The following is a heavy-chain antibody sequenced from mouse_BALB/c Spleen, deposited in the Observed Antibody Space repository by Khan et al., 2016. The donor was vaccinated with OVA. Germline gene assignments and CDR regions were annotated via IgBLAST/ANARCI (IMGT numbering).Heavy chain of an antibody. V-gene: IGHV1S34*01. CDR2: ISCYNGAT. J-gene: IGHJ4*01. CDR3: ARDGYYYAMDY. Sequence: LVKTGASVKISCKASGYPFTSYYLHWVKQSHGKSLEWIGFISCYNGATNYNQKFKGKATITVDTSSRTAYMQFNSLTSEDSAVYYCARDGYYYAMDYWGQGTSVTVSS. D-gene: IGHD2-3*01. CDR1: GYPFTSYY.